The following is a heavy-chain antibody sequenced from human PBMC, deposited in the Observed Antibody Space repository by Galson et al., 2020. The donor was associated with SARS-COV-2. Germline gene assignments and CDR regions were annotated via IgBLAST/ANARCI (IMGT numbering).Heavy chain of an antibody. CDR3: ARWRPRVWGSYRYEDY. J-gene: IGHJ4*02. D-gene: IGHD3-16*02. Sequence: SETLCPTCAVYGGSFSGYYWSWIRQPPGKGLEWIGEINHSGSTNYNPSLKSRVTISVDTATNQFSLKLSSVTAADTAVYYCARWRPRVWGSYRYEDYWGQGTLVTVSS. CDR1: GGSFSGYY. V-gene: IGHV4-34*01. CDR2: INHSGST.